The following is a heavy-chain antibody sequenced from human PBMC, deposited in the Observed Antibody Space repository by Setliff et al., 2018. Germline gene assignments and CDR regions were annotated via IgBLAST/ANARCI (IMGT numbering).Heavy chain of an antibody. CDR1: GGTFTYYY. CDR2: ITHTGTTGST. J-gene: IGHJ4*02. CDR3: ARGRNVASRLLDS. Sequence: SETLSLTCAASGGTFTYYYWTWIRQSPAKGLEWIGEITHTGTTGSTKYNPSLKSRVTTSIDTSKNQFSLMVTSVTAADTAVYYCARGRNVASRLLDSWGQGTLVT. V-gene: IGHV4-34*01. D-gene: IGHD6-6*01.